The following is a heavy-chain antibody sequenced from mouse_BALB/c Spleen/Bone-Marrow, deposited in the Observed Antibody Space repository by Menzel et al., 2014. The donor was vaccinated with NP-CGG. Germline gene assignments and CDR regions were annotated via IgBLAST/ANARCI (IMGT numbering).Heavy chain of an antibody. D-gene: IGHD2-4*01. V-gene: IGHV1S29*02. CDR1: GYTFTDYN. CDR3: ARGVYYDYYVWYAN. CDR2: IYPYNGNT. J-gene: IGHJ3*01. Sequence: VQLQQSGPELVKPGASVKISCKASGYTFTDYNMHWVKQNHGKSLEWIGYIYPYNGNTGYNQKFKSKATLTADNSSSTAYMELRSLTSEDSAVYYCARGVYYDYYVWYANWGQGTLVTVSA.